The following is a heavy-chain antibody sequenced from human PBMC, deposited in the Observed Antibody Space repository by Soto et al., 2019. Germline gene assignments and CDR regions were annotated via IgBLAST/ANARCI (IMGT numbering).Heavy chain of an antibody. V-gene: IGHV4-31*03. CDR2: VYHTGND. J-gene: IGHJ5*02. CDR3: TRERGCGVPMVRGARWFDP. CDR1: GGSISNYDYH. D-gene: IGHD3-10*01. Sequence: QVQLQESGPGLVKPSETLPLTCTVSGGSISNYDYHWTWMRLSQGKGRECLSYVYHTGNDDYNLALKGGLCISGETSMNLFSPKMYFFTAADTALYSCTRERGCGVPMVRGARWFDPWGQGILVTVSS.